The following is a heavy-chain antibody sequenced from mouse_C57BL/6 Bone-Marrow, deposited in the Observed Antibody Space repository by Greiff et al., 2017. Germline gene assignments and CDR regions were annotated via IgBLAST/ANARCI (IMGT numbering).Heavy chain of an antibody. J-gene: IGHJ1*03. CDR3: TWLRYCYFDV. CDR2: IDPENGDT. D-gene: IGHD1-1*01. V-gene: IGHV14-4*01. CDR1: GFNIKDDY. Sequence: VQLQQSGAELVRPGASVKLSCTASGFNIKDDYMHWVKQRPEQGLEWIGWIDPENGDTEYASKFQGKATITADTSSNTAYLQLSSLTSEDTAVYDCTWLRYCYFDVWGTGTTVTVSS.